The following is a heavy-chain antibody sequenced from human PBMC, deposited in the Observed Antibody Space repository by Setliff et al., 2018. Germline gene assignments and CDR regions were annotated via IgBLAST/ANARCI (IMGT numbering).Heavy chain of an antibody. D-gene: IGHD3-16*02. V-gene: IGHV4-34*01. Sequence: PSETLSLTCAVYGGSFSGYYWSWIRQPPGKGLEWIGEINHSGSTNYNPSLKSRATISVDTSKSQFSLKLSSVTAADTAVYYCARGKVLYDYVWGSYRYEDYYYGMDVWGQGTTVTVSS. J-gene: IGHJ6*02. CDR2: INHSGST. CDR1: GGSFSGYY. CDR3: ARGKVLYDYVWGSYRYEDYYYGMDV.